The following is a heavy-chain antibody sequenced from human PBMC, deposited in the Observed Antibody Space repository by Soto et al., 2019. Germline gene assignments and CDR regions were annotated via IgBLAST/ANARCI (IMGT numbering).Heavy chain of an antibody. CDR1: GGSISSGGYY. J-gene: IGHJ5*02. CDR2: IYYSGST. D-gene: IGHD3-10*01. CDR3: ARGVYGENWFDP. Sequence: QVQLQESGPGLVKPSHTLSLTCTVSGGSISSGGYYWSWIRQHPGKGLEWIGYIYYSGSTYYNPSLKSRVTISVDTSKNQFSLKLSSVTAADTAVYYCARGVYGENWFDPWGQGTLVTVSS. V-gene: IGHV4-31*03.